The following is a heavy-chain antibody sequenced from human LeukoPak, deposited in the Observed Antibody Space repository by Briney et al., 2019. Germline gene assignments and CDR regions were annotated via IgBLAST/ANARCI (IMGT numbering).Heavy chain of an antibody. Sequence: GGSLRLSCAASGFTFSSYAMSWVRQAPGKGLEWVSAISGSGGSTYYADSVKGRFTISRDNAKNSLYLQMNSLRAEDTAVYYCARDLRYNSSGLREFDPWGQGTLVTVSS. D-gene: IGHD6-13*01. CDR1: GFTFSSYA. J-gene: IGHJ5*02. CDR3: ARDLRYNSSGLREFDP. CDR2: ISGSGGST. V-gene: IGHV3-23*01.